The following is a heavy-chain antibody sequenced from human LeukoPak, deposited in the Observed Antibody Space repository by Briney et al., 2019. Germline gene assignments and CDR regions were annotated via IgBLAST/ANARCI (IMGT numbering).Heavy chain of an antibody. CDR2: IYTSGTTT. CDR1: DDPINSGVYY. CDR3: ARAKKRSGRSRNFYLDV. D-gene: IGHD1-26*01. V-gene: IGHV4-61*09. J-gene: IGHJ6*03. Sequence: SETLSLTCTVSDDPINSGVYYWNWIRQPAGKGLEWIGHIYTSGTTTNSNPSLKSRVAISLDTSNNHFSLKLRSETAADTAVYYCARAKKRSGRSRNFYLDVWGKGTTVTVSS.